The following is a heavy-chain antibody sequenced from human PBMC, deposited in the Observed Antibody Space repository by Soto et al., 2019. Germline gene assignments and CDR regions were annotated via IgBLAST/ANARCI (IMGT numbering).Heavy chain of an antibody. D-gene: IGHD3-22*01. J-gene: IGHJ5*02. CDR1: GCSISSGGYY. Sequence: LSLTCTVSGCSISSGGYYWSWIRQHPGKGLEWIGYIYYSGSTYYNPSLKSRVTISVDTSKNQFSLKLSSVTAADTAVYYCVRERGQDYYASTGYEGYNWFDLWGQGNLVTVSS. CDR2: IYYSGST. CDR3: VRERGQDYYASTGYEGYNWFDL. V-gene: IGHV4-31*03.